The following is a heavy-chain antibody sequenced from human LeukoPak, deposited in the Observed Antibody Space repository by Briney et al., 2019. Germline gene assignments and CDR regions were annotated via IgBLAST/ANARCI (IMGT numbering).Heavy chain of an antibody. Sequence: ASVKVSCKASGYTFTSYGISWVRQAPGQGLEWMGWISAYNGNTNYAQKLQGRVTMTTDTSTSTAYMELRSLRSDDTAVYYCARSQSSGPPYYYYYGMDVWGQGTTVTVSS. J-gene: IGHJ6*02. CDR2: ISAYNGNT. CDR1: GYTFTSYG. V-gene: IGHV1-18*01. CDR3: ARSQSSGPPYYYYYGMDV. D-gene: IGHD3-22*01.